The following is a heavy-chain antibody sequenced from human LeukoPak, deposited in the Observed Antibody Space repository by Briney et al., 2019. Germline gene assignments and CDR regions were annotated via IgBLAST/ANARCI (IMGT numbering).Heavy chain of an antibody. Sequence: ASVKVSCKASGYTFTSYGISWVRQAPGQGLEWMGWISAYNGNTNYAQKLQGRVTMTTDTSTSTAYMELRSLRSGDTAVYYCATYYYDSSGSSAFDIWGQGTMVTVSS. CDR3: ATYYYDSSGSSAFDI. D-gene: IGHD3-22*01. CDR2: ISAYNGNT. CDR1: GYTFTSYG. J-gene: IGHJ3*02. V-gene: IGHV1-18*01.